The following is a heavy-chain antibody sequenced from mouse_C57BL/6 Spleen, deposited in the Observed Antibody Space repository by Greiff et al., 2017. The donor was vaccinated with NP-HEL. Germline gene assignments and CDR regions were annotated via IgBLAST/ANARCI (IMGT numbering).Heavy chain of an antibody. CDR2: ISSGSSTL. Sequence: DVKLVESGGGLVKPGGSLKLSCAASGFTFSDYGMHWVRQAPEKGLEWVAYISSGSSTLYYADTVKGRFTISRDNAKNTLFLQMTSLRSEDTAMYYCARRWYAMDYWGQGTSVTVSS. CDR1: GFTFSDYG. CDR3: ARRWYAMDY. V-gene: IGHV5-17*01. J-gene: IGHJ4*01.